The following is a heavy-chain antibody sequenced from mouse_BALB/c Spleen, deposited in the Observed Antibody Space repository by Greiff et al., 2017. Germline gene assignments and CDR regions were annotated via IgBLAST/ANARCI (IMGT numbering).Heavy chain of an antibody. V-gene: IGHV1-9*01. J-gene: IGHJ4*01. Sequence: QVQLQQSGAELMKPGASVKISCKATGYTFSSYWIEWVKQRPGHGLEWIGEILPGSGSTNYNEKFKGKATFTADTSSNTAYMQLSSLTSEDSAVYYCARDNRAYYYAMDDWGQGTSVTVSS. CDR3: ARDNRAYYYAMDD. CDR1: GYTFSSYW. D-gene: IGHD1-3*01. CDR2: ILPGSGST.